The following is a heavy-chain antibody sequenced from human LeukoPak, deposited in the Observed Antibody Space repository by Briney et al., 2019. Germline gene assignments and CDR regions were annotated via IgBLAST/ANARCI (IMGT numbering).Heavy chain of an antibody. Sequence: GGSLRLSCAASGFTFSNYVMSWVRQAPGKGLEWVSGISNSGDTTYYADSVKGRFTISRDNSKDTLYLQMNSLRADDTAIYYCGNTTRYCSGTNCYGPVDFRGQGTLVTVSS. V-gene: IGHV3-23*01. J-gene: IGHJ4*02. CDR2: ISNSGDTT. CDR1: GFTFSNYV. CDR3: GNTTRYCSGTNCYGPVDF. D-gene: IGHD2-2*01.